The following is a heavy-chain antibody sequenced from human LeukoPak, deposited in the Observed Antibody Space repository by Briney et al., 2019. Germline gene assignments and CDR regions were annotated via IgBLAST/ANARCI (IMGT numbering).Heavy chain of an antibody. V-gene: IGHV3-23*01. D-gene: IGHD6-19*01. J-gene: IGHJ5*02. CDR1: GFTFSSYW. CDR2: ISGSGGST. Sequence: PGGSLRLSCAASGFTFSSYWMHWVRQAPGKGLEWVSAISGSGGSTYYADSVKGRFTISRDNSKNTLYLQMNSLRAEDTAVYYCAKDPYSSGWYGGFDPWGQGTLVTVSS. CDR3: AKDPYSSGWYGGFDP.